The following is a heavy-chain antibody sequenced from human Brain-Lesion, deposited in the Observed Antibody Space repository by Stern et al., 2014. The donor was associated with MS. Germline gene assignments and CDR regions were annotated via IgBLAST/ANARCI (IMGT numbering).Heavy chain of an antibody. D-gene: IGHD1-14*01. V-gene: IGHV3-9*01. CDR2: ISWNSGTI. CDR1: GFTFDDYA. J-gene: IGHJ4*02. CDR3: ARDITGSSAYFAY. Sequence: VQLGQSGGDLVQPGRSLRLSCAAFGFTFDDYAMHWGRQAPGKGLEWVAGISWNSGTIDYADSVKGRFTTSRDNAYSSLYLQMNSLRPEDTALYYCARDITGSSAYFAYWGQGTLVTVSS.